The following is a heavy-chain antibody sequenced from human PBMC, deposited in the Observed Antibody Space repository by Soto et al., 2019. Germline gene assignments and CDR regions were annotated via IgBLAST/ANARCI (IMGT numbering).Heavy chain of an antibody. CDR1: GGTFSSYA. Sequence: SVKVSCKASGGTFSSYAISWVRQAPGKGLEWMGGIIPIFGTANYAQKFQGRVTITADESTSTAYMELGSLRSEDTAVYYCARDRGPSSGYYPYWFDPWGQGTLVTVSS. J-gene: IGHJ5*02. V-gene: IGHV1-69*13. CDR2: IIPIFGTA. CDR3: ARDRGPSSGYYPYWFDP. D-gene: IGHD3-22*01.